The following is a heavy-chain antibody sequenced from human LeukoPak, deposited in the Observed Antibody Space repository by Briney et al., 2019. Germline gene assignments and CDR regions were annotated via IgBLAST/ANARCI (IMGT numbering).Heavy chain of an antibody. V-gene: IGHV3-11*04. J-gene: IGHJ4*02. CDR2: ISGSGTTI. D-gene: IGHD6-6*01. Sequence: GGSLRLSCAASGFTFSDYYMSWVRQAPGKGLEWVSYISGSGTTIYYADSVKGRFTISRDNAKNSLYLQMNSLRAEDTAVYYCARRPAYSSSSRPFDYWGQGTLVTVSS. CDR1: GFTFSDYY. CDR3: ARRPAYSSSSRPFDY.